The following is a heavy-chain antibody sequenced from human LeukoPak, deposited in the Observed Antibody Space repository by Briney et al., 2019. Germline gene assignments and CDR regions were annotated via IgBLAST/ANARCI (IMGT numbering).Heavy chain of an antibody. CDR3: ARGEAPPYYYYMDV. CDR2: IYYSGST. CDR1: GGSFSGYY. J-gene: IGHJ6*03. Sequence: SETLSLTCAVYGGSFSGYYWSWIRQPPGKGLEWIGSIYYSGSTYYNPSLKSRVTISVDTSKNQFSLKLSSVTAADTAVYYCARGEAPPYYYYMDVWGKGTTVTVSS. V-gene: IGHV4-34*01.